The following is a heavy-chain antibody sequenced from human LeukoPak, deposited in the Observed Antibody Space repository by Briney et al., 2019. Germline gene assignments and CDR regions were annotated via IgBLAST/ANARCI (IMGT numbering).Heavy chain of an antibody. V-gene: IGHV4-34*01. D-gene: IGHD6-6*01. CDR3: ASRSGIAARPDYRSGDDY. J-gene: IGHJ4*02. CDR2: INHSGST. CDR1: GGSFSGYY. Sequence: PSETLSLTCAVYGGSFSGYYWSWIRQPPGKGLEWIGEINHSGSTNYNPSLKSRVTISVDTSKNQFSLKLSSVTAADTAVYYCASRSGIAARPDYRSGDDYWGQGTLVTVSS.